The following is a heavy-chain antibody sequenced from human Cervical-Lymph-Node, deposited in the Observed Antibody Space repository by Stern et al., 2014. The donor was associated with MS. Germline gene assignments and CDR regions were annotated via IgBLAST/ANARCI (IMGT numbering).Heavy chain of an antibody. CDR3: ARVRNPYYGMDV. J-gene: IGHJ6*02. CDR2: MYYSGNT. Sequence: QLQLQESGPGLVKPSETLSLTCTVSGGSISSYYWSWIRQPPGTGLAWIAYMYYSGNTNYNPSLKSRVTISVDTSKNQFSLKLSSVTAADTAVYYCARVRNPYYGMDVWGQGTTVTVSS. CDR1: GGSISSYY. V-gene: IGHV4-59*01.